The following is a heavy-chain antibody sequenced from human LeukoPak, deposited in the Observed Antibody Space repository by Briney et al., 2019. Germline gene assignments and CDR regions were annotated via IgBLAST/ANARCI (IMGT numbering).Heavy chain of an antibody. CDR2: ISGSGGST. CDR3: ARTVATYYFDY. V-gene: IGHV3-23*01. Sequence: GGSLRLSCAASGFTFSSYVMSWVRQAPGKGLEWVSAISGSGGSTYHADSVKGRITISRDNSKNTLYLQMNSLRDEDTAVYYCARTVATYYFDYWGQGTLVTVSS. CDR1: GFTFSSYV. D-gene: IGHD4-17*01. J-gene: IGHJ4*02.